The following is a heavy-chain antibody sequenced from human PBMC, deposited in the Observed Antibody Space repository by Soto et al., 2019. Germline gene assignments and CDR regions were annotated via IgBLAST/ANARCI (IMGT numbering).Heavy chain of an antibody. CDR1: GDSFGSYA. Sequence: QMQLVQSGPEVKKPGSSVKVSCKASGDSFGSYAVSWVRQAPGQGLEWMGAIIPVFGTTNYTKKFQGRVTITADDSTNTAYMELSSLRSDDTAVYYCAREPFGRFDPWGQGTLVTVSS. CDR3: AREPFGRFDP. CDR2: IIPVFGTT. J-gene: IGHJ5*02. D-gene: IGHD3-10*01. V-gene: IGHV1-69*01.